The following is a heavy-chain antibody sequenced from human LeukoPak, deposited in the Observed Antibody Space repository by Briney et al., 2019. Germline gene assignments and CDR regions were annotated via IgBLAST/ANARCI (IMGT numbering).Heavy chain of an antibody. CDR3: AYMVRGVYLFFDY. D-gene: IGHD3-10*01. V-gene: IGHV4-39*07. Sequence: SETLSLTCTVSGGSISSYYWGWIRQPPGKGLEWIGSIYYSGSTYYNPSLKSRVTISVDTSKNQFSLKLSSVTAADTAVYYCAYMVRGVYLFFDYWGQGTLVTVSS. CDR2: IYYSGST. J-gene: IGHJ4*02. CDR1: GGSISSYY.